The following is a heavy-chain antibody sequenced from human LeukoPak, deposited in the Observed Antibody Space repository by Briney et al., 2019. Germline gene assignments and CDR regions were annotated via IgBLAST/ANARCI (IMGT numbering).Heavy chain of an antibody. V-gene: IGHV4-59*08. D-gene: IGHD6-19*01. CDR3: ARRRAVPGFYYFDY. J-gene: IGHJ4*02. CDR2: IYYSGGT. CDR1: GGSISSYY. Sequence: ETLSLTCTVSGGSISSYYWTWLRQPPGKGLEWIGYIYYSGGTNYNPSLKSRVTISVDTSKNQFSLKLSSLTAADTAVYYCARRRAVPGFYYFDYWGQGTLVTVSS.